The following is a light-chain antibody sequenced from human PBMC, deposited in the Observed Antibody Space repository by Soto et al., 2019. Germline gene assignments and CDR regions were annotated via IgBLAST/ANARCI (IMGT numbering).Light chain of an antibody. CDR1: QVVSSNY. CDR2: GTS. Sequence: EIVLTQSPGTLSLSPVERATLSCRASQVVSSNYLAWYQQKSGQAPRLLLYGTSSRATGIPERFSGSGSGTDFTLTISRLEPEDFAVYYCQHYGSSRTFGQGTKV. J-gene: IGKJ1*01. V-gene: IGKV3-20*01. CDR3: QHYGSSRT.